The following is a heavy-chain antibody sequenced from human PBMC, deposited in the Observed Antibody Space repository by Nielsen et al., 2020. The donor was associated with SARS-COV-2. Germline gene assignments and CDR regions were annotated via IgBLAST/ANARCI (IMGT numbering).Heavy chain of an antibody. V-gene: IGHV3-30-3*01. CDR2: ISYDGSNK. CDR1: GFTFSSYA. Sequence: GESLKISCAASGFTFSSYAMNWVRQAPGKGLEWVAVISYDGSNKYYADSVKGRFTISRDNSKNTLYLQMNSLRAEDTAVYYCARAKGGSGNNSDYWGQGTLVTVSS. CDR3: ARAKGGSGNNSDY. D-gene: IGHD3-10*01. J-gene: IGHJ4*02.